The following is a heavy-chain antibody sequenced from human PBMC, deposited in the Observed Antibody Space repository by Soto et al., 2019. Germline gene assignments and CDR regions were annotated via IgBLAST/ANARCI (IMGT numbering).Heavy chain of an antibody. CDR2: FDPEDGET. J-gene: IGHJ4*02. CDR3: ATAPLGWQQGKGDY. Sequence: VKVSCKVSGYTLTELSMHGVRQAPGKGLEWMGGFDPEDGETIYAQKFQGRVTMTEDTSTDTAYMELSSLRSEDTAVYYCATAPLGWQQGKGDYWGQGTLVTSPQ. D-gene: IGHD7-27*01. CDR1: GYTLTELS. V-gene: IGHV1-24*01.